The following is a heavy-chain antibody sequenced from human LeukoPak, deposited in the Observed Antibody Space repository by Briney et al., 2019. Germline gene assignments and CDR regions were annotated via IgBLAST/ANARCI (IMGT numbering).Heavy chain of an antibody. Sequence: GGSLRLSCAASGFTFSSYALSWVRQAPGKGLEWVSGISGAGGSTYYADSVKGRFTISRDNAKNSLYLQMNSLRAEDTAVYYCARGRGRSGSPQSSDYWGQGTLVTVSS. D-gene: IGHD1-26*01. CDR1: GFTFSSYA. V-gene: IGHV3-23*01. CDR3: ARGRGRSGSPQSSDY. J-gene: IGHJ4*02. CDR2: ISGAGGST.